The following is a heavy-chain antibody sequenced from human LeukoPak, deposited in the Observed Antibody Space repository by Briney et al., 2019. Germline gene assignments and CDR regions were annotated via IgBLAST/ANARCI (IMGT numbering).Heavy chain of an antibody. J-gene: IGHJ6*02. CDR3: TRESRGMDV. Sequence: SQTLSLTCAISGESVSINSAAWNWIRQSPSRGLEWLGRTYYRSTWYNESAISVKSRITIIPDTSKNHFSLQLNSVTPDDTAVYYCTRESRGMDVWGQGTTVTVSS. CDR2: TYYRSTWYN. V-gene: IGHV6-1*01. CDR1: GESVSINSAA.